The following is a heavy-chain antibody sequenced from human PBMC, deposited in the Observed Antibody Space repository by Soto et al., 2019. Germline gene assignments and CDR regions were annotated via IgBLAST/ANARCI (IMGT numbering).Heavy chain of an antibody. D-gene: IGHD2-2*02. Sequence: QVTLKESGPVLVKPTEPLTLTCTVSGFSLSNARMGVSCIRQPPGKALEWLAHIFSNDEKSFSTSLKSRLTISKDTSKSQVVLTMTNMDPVDTATYYCARIPDTRGYGMDVWGQGTTVTVSS. CDR1: GFSLSNARMG. J-gene: IGHJ6*02. V-gene: IGHV2-26*01. CDR2: IFSNDEK. CDR3: ARIPDTRGYGMDV.